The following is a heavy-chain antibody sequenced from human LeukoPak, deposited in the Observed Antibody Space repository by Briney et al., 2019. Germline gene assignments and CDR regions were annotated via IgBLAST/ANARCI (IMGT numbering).Heavy chain of an antibody. J-gene: IGHJ5*02. CDR3: ARRVRLESLGDWFDP. CDR1: GGSISSYY. CDR2: IYYSGST. D-gene: IGHD1-1*01. Sequence: SETLSLTCTVCGGSISSYYWSWIRQPPGKGLEWIGYIYYSGSTNYNPSLKSRVTISVDTSKNQFSLKLSSVTAADTAVYYCARRVRLESLGDWFDPWGQGTLVTVSS. V-gene: IGHV4-59*08.